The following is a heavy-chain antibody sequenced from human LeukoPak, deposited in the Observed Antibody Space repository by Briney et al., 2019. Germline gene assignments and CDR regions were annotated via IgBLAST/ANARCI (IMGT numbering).Heavy chain of an antibody. CDR3: ARDLTDYYELDY. Sequence: SVKVSCKASGGTFSSYAISWARQAPGQGLEWMGGIIPIFGTANYAQKFQGRVTITADESTSTAYMELSSLRSEDTAVYYCARDLTDYYELDYWGQGTLVTVSS. CDR2: IIPIFGTA. J-gene: IGHJ4*02. V-gene: IGHV1-69*13. D-gene: IGHD3-22*01. CDR1: GGTFSSYA.